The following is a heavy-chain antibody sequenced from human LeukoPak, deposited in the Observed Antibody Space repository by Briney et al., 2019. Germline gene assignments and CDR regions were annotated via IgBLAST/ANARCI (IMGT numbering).Heavy chain of an antibody. CDR2: INHSGST. CDR1: GGSISSSYW. J-gene: IGHJ4*02. CDR3: ASRLQAAAGSV. D-gene: IGHD6-13*01. Sequence: SETLSLTCAVSGGSISSSYWWSWIRQPPGKGLEWIGEINHSGSTNYNPSLKSRVTISVDTSKNQFSLKLSSVTAADTAVYYCASRLQAAAGSVWGQGTLVTVSS. V-gene: IGHV4-4*02.